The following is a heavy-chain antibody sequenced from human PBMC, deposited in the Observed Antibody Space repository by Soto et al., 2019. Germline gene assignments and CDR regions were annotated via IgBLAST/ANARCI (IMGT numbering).Heavy chain of an antibody. CDR1: GFISRSYW. CDR2: INGDGRST. Sequence: PGGSLRLSCAASGFISRSYWMHWVRQVPGKGLVWVSRINGDGRSTSYADSVKGRFTISRDNAKNTLYLQMNSLRADDMAVYYCARAQYLADDAFDIWGQGAMVTVSS. J-gene: IGHJ3*02. D-gene: IGHD2-2*01. V-gene: IGHV3-74*01. CDR3: ARAQYLADDAFDI.